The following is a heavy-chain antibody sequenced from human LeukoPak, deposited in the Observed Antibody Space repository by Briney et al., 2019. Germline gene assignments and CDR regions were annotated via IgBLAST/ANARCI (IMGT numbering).Heavy chain of an antibody. D-gene: IGHD1-26*01. J-gene: IGHJ4*02. Sequence: GGSLRLSCAASGFTATGNYMSWVRQAPGKGLGWVSVIYSGGSTFYADSVKGRFTISRDNSKNTLFLQMHSLRAEDTAVYYCARGAIFVGGVGAQDYWGQGTLVTVSS. V-gene: IGHV3-53*01. CDR3: ARGAIFVGGVGAQDY. CDR1: GFTATGNY. CDR2: IYSGGST.